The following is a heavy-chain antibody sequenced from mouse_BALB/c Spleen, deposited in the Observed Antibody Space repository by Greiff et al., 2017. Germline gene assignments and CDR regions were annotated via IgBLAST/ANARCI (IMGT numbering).Heavy chain of an antibody. CDR2: IHYSGST. Sequence: EVKLMESGPDLVKPSQSLSLTCTVTGYSITSGYSWHWIRQFPGNKLEWMGYIHYSGSTNYNPSLKSRISITRDTSKNQFFLQLNSVTTEDTATYYCARMGRYGSSYDWYFDVWGAGTTVTVSS. D-gene: IGHD1-1*01. J-gene: IGHJ1*01. CDR3: ARMGRYGSSYDWYFDV. CDR1: GYSITSGYS. V-gene: IGHV3-1*02.